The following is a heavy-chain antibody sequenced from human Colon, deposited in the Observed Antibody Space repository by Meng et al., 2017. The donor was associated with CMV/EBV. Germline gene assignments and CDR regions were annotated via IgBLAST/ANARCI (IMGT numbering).Heavy chain of an antibody. CDR2: ISGTGSRT. D-gene: IGHD2-15*01. J-gene: IGHJ4*02. CDR3: AKDRVDDAYYFDY. CDR1: GFTFSSYA. V-gene: IGHV3-23*01. Sequence: AASGFTFSSYAMIWVRKAPGKGLEWVSAISGTGSRTTYADSARGRFTISRDNSKNTLYLQMNSLSAGDTAVYYCAKDRVDDAYYFDYWGQGTLVTVSS.